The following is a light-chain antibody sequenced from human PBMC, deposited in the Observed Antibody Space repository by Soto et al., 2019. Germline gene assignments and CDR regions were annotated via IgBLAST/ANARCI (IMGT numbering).Light chain of an antibody. CDR1: DIGSKS. Sequence: SYELTQSPSVSVAPGKTARITCGESDIGSKSVHWYQQKQGQAPVLVIYYDRHRPSGIPERFSGSTSGNTATLTISRVEAGDEADDYCQVWDSGSDHLVFGGGTKVTVL. CDR2: YDR. J-gene: IGLJ2*01. CDR3: QVWDSGSDHLV. V-gene: IGLV3-21*04.